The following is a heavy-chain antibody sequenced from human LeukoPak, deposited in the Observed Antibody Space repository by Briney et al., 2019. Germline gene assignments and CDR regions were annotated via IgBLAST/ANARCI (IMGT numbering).Heavy chain of an antibody. J-gene: IGHJ4*02. CDR1: GGSISSSSYY. CDR3: ASDSGSYYFDY. Sequence: PSETLSLTCTVSGGSISSSSYYWGWIRQPPGKGLEWIGSIYYSGSTYYNPSLKSRVTISVDTSKNQFSLKLSSVTAADTAVYYCASDSGSYYFDYWGQGTLVTVSS. D-gene: IGHD1-26*01. V-gene: IGHV4-39*01. CDR2: IYYSGST.